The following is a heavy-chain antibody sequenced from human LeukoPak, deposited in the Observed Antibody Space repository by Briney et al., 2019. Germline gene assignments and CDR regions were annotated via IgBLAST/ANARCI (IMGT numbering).Heavy chain of an antibody. CDR2: ISSSSSTI. CDR1: GFTFSSYE. CDR3: YMDV. D-gene: IGHD1-7*01. V-gene: IGHV3-48*03. Sequence: QPGGSLRLSCAASGFTFSSYEMNWVRQAPGKGLEWVSYISSSSSTIYYADSVKGRFTISRDNAKNSLYYCARVGGGWNSNYYYYYMDVWGKGTTVTVSS. J-gene: IGHJ6*03.